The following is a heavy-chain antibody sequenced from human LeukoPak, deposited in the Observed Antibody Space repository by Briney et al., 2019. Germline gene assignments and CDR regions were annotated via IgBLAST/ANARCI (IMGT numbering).Heavy chain of an antibody. CDR3: ARDKAVTTELTQYFQH. D-gene: IGHD4-11*01. V-gene: IGHV1-18*04. Sequence: ASVTVSFKTSGYTFTGYYIQWVRQAPGQGLEWMGWISAYNGYTNYAQKLQVRVTMTTDTSTSTAYMELRSLTSDDTAVYYCARDKAVTTELTQYFQHWGQGTLVTVSS. CDR1: GYTFTGYY. J-gene: IGHJ1*01. CDR2: ISAYNGYT.